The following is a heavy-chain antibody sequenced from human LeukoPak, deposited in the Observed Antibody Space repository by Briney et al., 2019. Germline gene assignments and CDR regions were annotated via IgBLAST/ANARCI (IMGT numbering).Heavy chain of an antibody. CDR1: GYTFTGYY. CDR2: INPNTGET. CDR3: ASYPRYSSTPPFDY. J-gene: IGHJ4*02. D-gene: IGHD2-2*01. Sequence: ASVKVSCKASGYTFTGYYMHWVRQAPGQGLEWMGWINPNTGETNSAQKFQRRVTMTRDTTINTAYMELTRLTSDDTAVYYCASYPRYSSTPPFDYWGQGTLVTVSS. V-gene: IGHV1-2*02.